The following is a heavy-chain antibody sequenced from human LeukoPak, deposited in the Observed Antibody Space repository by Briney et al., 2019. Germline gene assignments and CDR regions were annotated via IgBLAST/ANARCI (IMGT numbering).Heavy chain of an antibody. Sequence: SETLSLTCTVSGGSISYYYWSWIRQPPGKGLEWIGYIYYSGSTNNNPSLKSRVTISVDTSKNQFSLKLSSVTAADTAVYYCARAEWFGKKYYFDYWGQGTLVTVSS. CDR3: ARAEWFGKKYYFDY. V-gene: IGHV4-59*12. J-gene: IGHJ4*02. D-gene: IGHD3-10*01. CDR2: IYYSGST. CDR1: GGSISYYY.